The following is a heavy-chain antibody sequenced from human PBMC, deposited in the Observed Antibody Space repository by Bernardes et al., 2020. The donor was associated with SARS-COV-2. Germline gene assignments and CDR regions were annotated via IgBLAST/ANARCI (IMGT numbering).Heavy chain of an antibody. CDR1: GFTFSDHY. J-gene: IGHJ1*01. CDR3: IESGYCSTTSCPRAYFQH. CDR2: TRNKANSYST. Sequence: GRSLKVSCAASGFTFSDHYMDWVRQAPGKGLEWIGRTRNKANSYSTEYAASVKGRFTVARDDSKNSFYLQMNSLKTEDTAVYYCIESGYCSTTSCPRAYFQHWGQGTLVTVSS. V-gene: IGHV3-72*01. D-gene: IGHD2-2*01.